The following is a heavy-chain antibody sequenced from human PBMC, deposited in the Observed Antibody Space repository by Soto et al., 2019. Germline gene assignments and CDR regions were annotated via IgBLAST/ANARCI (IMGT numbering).Heavy chain of an antibody. J-gene: IGHJ4*02. CDR3: ARVGFYDRRGDY. CDR2: IIPIFGTA. CDR1: GGTFSSYA. D-gene: IGHD3-22*01. Sequence: ASVKVSCKASGGTFSSYAISWVRQAPGQGLEWMGGIIPIFGTANYAQKFQGRVTITADKSTSTAYMELSSLRSEDTAVYYCARVGFYDRRGDYWGQGTLVTVSS. V-gene: IGHV1-69*06.